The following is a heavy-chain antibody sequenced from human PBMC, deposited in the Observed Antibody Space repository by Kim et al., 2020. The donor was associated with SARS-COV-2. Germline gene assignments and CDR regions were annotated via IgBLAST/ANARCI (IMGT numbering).Heavy chain of an antibody. J-gene: IGHJ4*02. V-gene: IGHV3-48*02. Sequence: VRQVPGQGLEWVSYISHSSNTIYYGDSVKGRFTISRDNAKNSLSLQMNSLRDEDTAVYYCARAPDYYESSGFHAPFDYWGQGTLVTVSS. CDR2: ISHSSNTI. CDR3: ARAPDYYESSGFHAPFDY. D-gene: IGHD3-22*01.